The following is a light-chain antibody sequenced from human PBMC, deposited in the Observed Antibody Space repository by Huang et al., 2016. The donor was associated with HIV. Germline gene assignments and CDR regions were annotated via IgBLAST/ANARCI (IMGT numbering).Light chain of an antibody. CDR3: QQYGSPPVFT. CDR2: SAS. V-gene: IGKV3-20*01. Sequence: EIVLTQSPGTLSLSPGERATLSCRASQSVNNSCFAWYRQKHGQAPRLLIYSASSRATGIPDRFSGSGSGTDFTLNMSRLEPGDFAVYYCQQYGSPPVFTFGPGTKVDIK. CDR1: QSVNNSC. J-gene: IGKJ3*01.